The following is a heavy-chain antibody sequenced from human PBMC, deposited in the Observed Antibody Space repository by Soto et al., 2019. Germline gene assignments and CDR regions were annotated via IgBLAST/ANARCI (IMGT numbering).Heavy chain of an antibody. D-gene: IGHD4-4*01. Sequence: ASVKGSCKASGDTLTSHYMPWGRQAPGQGLEWVGIINRNGGSTSYAQKFQGRVAMTRDTSTSTVYMELSSLRSEDTAVYYCARGGYSNYGGSNYYYYYYGMDVWGQGTTVTVS. CDR2: INRNGGST. V-gene: IGHV1-46*01. CDR1: GDTLTSHY. CDR3: ARGGYSNYGGSNYYYYYYGMDV. J-gene: IGHJ6*02.